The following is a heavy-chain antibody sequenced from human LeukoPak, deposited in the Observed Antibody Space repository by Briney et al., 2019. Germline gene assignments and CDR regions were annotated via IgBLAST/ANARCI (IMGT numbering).Heavy chain of an antibody. CDR1: EFTFSTYW. J-gene: IGHJ4*02. D-gene: IGHD1-1*01. CDR3: ARPNWPYYFDY. Sequence: QPGGSLRLSCAASEFTFSTYWMHWVRQAPGKGLVWVSWITGDGSSTRYADSVKGRFTISRDNAKNTLYLQVNSLRAEDTAVYYCARPNWPYYFDYWGQRTLVTVSS. CDR2: ITGDGSST. V-gene: IGHV3-74*01.